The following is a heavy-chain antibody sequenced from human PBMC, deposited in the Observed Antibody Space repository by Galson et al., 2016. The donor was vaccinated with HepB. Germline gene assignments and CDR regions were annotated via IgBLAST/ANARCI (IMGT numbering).Heavy chain of an antibody. CDR3: AKTRSRGLDY. CDR2: INQDGSMI. J-gene: IGHJ4*02. Sequence: SLRLSCAASGFTFSSYWMTWVRQAPGKGLEWVANINQDGSMIRYVDSVKGRLTVSRDNAKNSLYLQMNSLRAEDTAVYYCAKTRSRGLDYWGQGSLVTVSS. CDR1: GFTFSSYW. V-gene: IGHV3-7*01. D-gene: IGHD2-2*01.